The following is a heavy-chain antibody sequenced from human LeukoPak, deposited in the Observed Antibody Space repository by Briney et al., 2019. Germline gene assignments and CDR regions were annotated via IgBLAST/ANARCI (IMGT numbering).Heavy chain of an antibody. CDR2: IDPSYSYT. CDR1: GSSFTTYW. J-gene: IGHJ4*02. D-gene: IGHD3-22*01. V-gene: IGHV5-10-1*01. Sequence: GESLRISCEASGSSFTTYWISWVRQMPGKGLEWMGRIDPSYSYTNYSPSFQGHVTISVDKSINTAYLQWSSLKASDTAMYYCARSAYYYDTSGTSWGQGTLVIVSS. CDR3: ARSAYYYDTSGTS.